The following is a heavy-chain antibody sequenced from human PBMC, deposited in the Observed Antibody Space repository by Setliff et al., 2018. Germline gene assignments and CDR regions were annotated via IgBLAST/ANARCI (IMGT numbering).Heavy chain of an antibody. D-gene: IGHD2-15*01. Sequence: SETLSLTCTVSGDSMSNYYWNWIRQPPGKGLEWIGYMYYSGNTNYSPSLKSRVTISVDTSKNQFSLKLSSVTAADTAVYYCARDSGALGYCTGGICYDYWGQGTLVTVSS. CDR2: MYYSGNT. J-gene: IGHJ4*02. CDR1: GDSMSNYY. CDR3: ARDSGALGYCTGGICYDY. V-gene: IGHV4-59*12.